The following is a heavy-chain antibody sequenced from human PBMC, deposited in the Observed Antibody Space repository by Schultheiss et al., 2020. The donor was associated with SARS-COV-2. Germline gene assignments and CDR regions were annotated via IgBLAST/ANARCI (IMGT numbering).Heavy chain of an antibody. Sequence: SVKVSCKASGGTFSSYAISWVRQAPGQGLEWMGGIIPIFGTANYAQKFQGRVTITADESTSTAYMELSSLRSEDTAVYYCARVRRDYDFWSSSYFYGMDVWGQGTTVTVSS. CDR1: GGTFSSYA. V-gene: IGHV1-69*13. J-gene: IGHJ6*02. CDR3: ARVRRDYDFWSSSYFYGMDV. CDR2: IIPIFGTA. D-gene: IGHD3-3*01.